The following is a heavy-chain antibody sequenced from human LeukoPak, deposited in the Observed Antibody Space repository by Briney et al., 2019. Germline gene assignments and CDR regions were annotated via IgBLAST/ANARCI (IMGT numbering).Heavy chain of an antibody. CDR2: IYSGGST. V-gene: IGHV3-53*04. D-gene: IGHD5-18*01. CDR3: ARGGYSYGSLLGY. J-gene: IGHJ4*02. CDR1: GFTVSSNY. Sequence: GGSLRLSCAASGFTVSSNYMSWVRQAPGKGLKWVSVIYSGGSTYYADSVKGRFTISRHNSKNTLYLQMNSLRAEDTAVYYCARGGYSYGSLLGYWGQGTLVTVSS.